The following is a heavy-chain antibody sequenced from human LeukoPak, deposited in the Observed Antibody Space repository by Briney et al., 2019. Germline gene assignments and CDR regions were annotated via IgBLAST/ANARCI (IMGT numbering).Heavy chain of an antibody. CDR1: GFTFSSYS. V-gene: IGHV3-21*01. CDR3: ARAGIAAAGSAPGQYYYYGMDV. Sequence: GGSLRLSCAASGFTFSSYSMNWVRQAPGKGLEWVSSISSSSSYIYYADSVKGRFTISRDNAKNSLYLQMNSLRAEDTAVYYCARAGIAAAGSAPGQYYYYGMDVWGQGTTVTVSS. J-gene: IGHJ6*02. CDR2: ISSSSSYI. D-gene: IGHD6-13*01.